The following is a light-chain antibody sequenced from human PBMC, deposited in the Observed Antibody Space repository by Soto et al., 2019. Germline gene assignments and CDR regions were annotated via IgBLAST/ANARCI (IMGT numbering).Light chain of an antibody. J-gene: IGKJ4*01. CDR1: QSVTSSY. Sequence: EILFTQSPGTLSLSPGESVTLSCRASQSVTSSYLAWYQQKPGQAPMLLIYGASSRATGIPDRFSGSGSGTDFTLTISRLEPEDFASYYCQQYGSSHPLSFGGGTKVDIK. V-gene: IGKV3-20*01. CDR3: QQYGSSHPLS. CDR2: GAS.